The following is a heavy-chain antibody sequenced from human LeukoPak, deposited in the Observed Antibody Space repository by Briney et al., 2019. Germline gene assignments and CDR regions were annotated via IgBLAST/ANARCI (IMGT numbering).Heavy chain of an antibody. CDR2: IWYDGSNK. D-gene: IGHD2-2*01. Sequence: GGSLRLSCAASGFTFSSYGMHWVRQAPGKGLEWVAVIWYDGSNKYYADSVKGRFTISRDNSKNTLYLQMNSLRAEDTAVYYCARVWSGSRSSTSCYDYWGQGTLVTVSS. CDR1: GFTFSSYG. V-gene: IGHV3-33*01. CDR3: ARVWSGSRSSTSCYDY. J-gene: IGHJ4*02.